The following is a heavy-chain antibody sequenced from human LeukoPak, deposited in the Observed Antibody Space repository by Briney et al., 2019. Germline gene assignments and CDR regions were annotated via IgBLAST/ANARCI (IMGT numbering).Heavy chain of an antibody. Sequence: PGGSLRLSCAASGFTFSDYSMHWVHQAPGKGLEWVSYISTSRSYIYYAASVKGRFTISRDNAKNSLSLQMNNLRAEDTAVYYCARDGGGGYWNEAFDIWGQGTMVTVSS. CDR1: GFTFSDYS. V-gene: IGHV3-21*01. CDR2: ISTSRSYI. CDR3: ARDGGGGYWNEAFDI. J-gene: IGHJ3*02. D-gene: IGHD1-26*01.